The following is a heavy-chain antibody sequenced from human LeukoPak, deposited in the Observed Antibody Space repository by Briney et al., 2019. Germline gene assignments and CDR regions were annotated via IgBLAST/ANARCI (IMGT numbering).Heavy chain of an antibody. Sequence: AGGSLRLSCTASGFTFSNAWMSWVRQAPGKGLEWVGRIKSQTDGGTTDYAAPVKGRFTISRDDSKSIAYLQMNSLKTEDTAVYYCTAEVGAMVRGVIRGYYFDYWGQGTLVTVSS. D-gene: IGHD3-10*01. CDR2: IKSQTDGGTT. J-gene: IGHJ4*02. CDR3: TAEVGAMVRGVIRGYYFDY. V-gene: IGHV3-15*01. CDR1: GFTFSNAW.